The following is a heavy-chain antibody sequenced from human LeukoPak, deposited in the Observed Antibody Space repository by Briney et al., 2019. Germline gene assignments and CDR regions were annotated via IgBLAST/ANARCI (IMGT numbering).Heavy chain of an antibody. CDR1: GGSISSGGYS. D-gene: IGHD3-10*01. J-gene: IGHJ4*02. V-gene: IGHV4-61*08. Sequence: PSETPSLTCAVSGGSISSGGYSWSWIRQPPGKGLEWIGYIYYSGSTNYNPSLKSRVTISVDTSKNQFSLKLSSVTAADTAVYYCARVEGEITMVRGVTMYYFDYWGQGTLVTVSS. CDR2: IYYSGST. CDR3: ARVEGEITMVRGVTMYYFDY.